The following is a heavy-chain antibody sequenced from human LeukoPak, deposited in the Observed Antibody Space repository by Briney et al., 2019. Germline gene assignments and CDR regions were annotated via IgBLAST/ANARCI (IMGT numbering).Heavy chain of an antibody. CDR3: VPSAMPYLDY. CDR2: LQSDGVST. D-gene: IGHD2-2*01. V-gene: IGHV3-74*01. Sequence: QPGGSLRLSCAASGFIIRDYWMHWARQAPGKGLEWVSCLQSDGVSTRYADSVKGRFTISKDDAKNTLFLEMSSLRAEDTAVYYCVPSAMPYLDYWGQGTLVSVSS. CDR1: GFIIRDYW. J-gene: IGHJ4*02.